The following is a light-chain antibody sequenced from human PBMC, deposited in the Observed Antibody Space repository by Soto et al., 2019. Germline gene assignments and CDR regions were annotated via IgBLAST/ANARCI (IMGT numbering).Light chain of an antibody. Sequence: QAVVTQEPSLTVSPGGPVTLTCASSTGPVTSGFYPHWVQQKPGQAPRTLLYSTTNKHSWTPARFSGSLLGGKAALTLSGVQPEDEADYYCLLYYGGSYVFGAGTKLTVL. CDR2: STT. CDR3: LLYYGGSYV. V-gene: IGLV7-43*01. CDR1: TGPVTSGFY. J-gene: IGLJ1*01.